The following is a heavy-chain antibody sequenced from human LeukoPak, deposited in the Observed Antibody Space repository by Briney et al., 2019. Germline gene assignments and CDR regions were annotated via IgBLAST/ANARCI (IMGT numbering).Heavy chain of an antibody. CDR3: AKKRSSTWYDFDY. CDR2: IRYDGTNK. D-gene: IGHD6-13*01. V-gene: IGHV3-30*02. CDR1: GFTFSNYG. J-gene: IGHJ4*02. Sequence: QSGGSLRLSCAASGFTFSNYGMHWVRQAPGKGLEWVAFIRYDGTNKNYADSVRGRFTISRDNSKNTPYLQMNSLRAEDTAVYYCAKKRSSTWYDFDYWGQGTLVTVSS.